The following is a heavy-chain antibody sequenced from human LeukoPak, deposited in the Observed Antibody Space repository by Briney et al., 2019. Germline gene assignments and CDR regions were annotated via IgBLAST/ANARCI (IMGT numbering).Heavy chain of an antibody. J-gene: IGHJ4*02. V-gene: IGHV3-48*01. CDR1: GFTFSSYS. Sequence: GGSLRLSCAASGFTFSSYSMNWVRQAPGKGLEWVSYISNTISYADSMKGRFTISRDNAKNSLYLQMNSLRAEDTAVYYCARSSRELGGYAPWELMPPFDYWGQGTLVTVSS. CDR2: ISNTI. CDR3: ARSSRELGGYAPWELMPPFDY. D-gene: IGHD1-7*01.